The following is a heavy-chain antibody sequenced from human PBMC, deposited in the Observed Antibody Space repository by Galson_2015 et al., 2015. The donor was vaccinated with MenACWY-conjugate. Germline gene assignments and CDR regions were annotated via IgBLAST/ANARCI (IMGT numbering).Heavy chain of an antibody. CDR2: ISSSSSTI. J-gene: IGHJ1*01. Sequence: SLRLSCAASGFTFSSYSMNWVRQAPGKGLEWVSYISSSSSTIYYADSVKGRFTISRDNAKNSLYLQMNSLRAEDTAVYYCARGGRGYSYGLGYSGQGTLVTVSS. V-gene: IGHV3-48*04. D-gene: IGHD5-18*01. CDR1: GFTFSSYS. CDR3: ARGGRGYSYGLGY.